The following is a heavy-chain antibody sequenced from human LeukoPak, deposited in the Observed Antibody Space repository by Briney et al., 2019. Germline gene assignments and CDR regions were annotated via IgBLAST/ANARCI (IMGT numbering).Heavy chain of an antibody. D-gene: IGHD1-26*01. CDR3: TRVVGAARADY. J-gene: IGHJ4*02. CDR1: GFTFSSYS. CDR2: ISSSSSYI. Sequence: GGSLRLSCAASGFTFSSYSMNWVRQAPGKGLEWVSSISSSSSYIYYADSVKGRFTISRDNAKNSLYLQMNSLRAEDTAVYYCTRVVGAARADYWGQGTLVTVSS. V-gene: IGHV3-21*01.